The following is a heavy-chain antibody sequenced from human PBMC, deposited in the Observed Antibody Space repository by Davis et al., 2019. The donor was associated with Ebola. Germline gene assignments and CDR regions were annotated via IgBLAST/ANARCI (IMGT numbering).Heavy chain of an antibody. CDR1: GGSFNDYF. V-gene: IGHV4-34*10. J-gene: IGHJ6*02. CDR3: ARSGYVGPWDGMDV. CDR2: ISHSGSA. Sequence: MPGGSLRLSCAVSGGSFNDYFWSWIRQPPGKGLEWIGEISHSGSADYNPSVSSRVTLSVDTSKNQFSLKLSSVTAADTAVYYCARSGYVGPWDGMDVWGQGTTVIVSS. D-gene: IGHD3-16*01.